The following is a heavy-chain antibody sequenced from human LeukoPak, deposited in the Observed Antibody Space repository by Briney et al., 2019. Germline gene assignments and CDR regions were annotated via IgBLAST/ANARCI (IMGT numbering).Heavy chain of an antibody. J-gene: IGHJ4*02. CDR2: SSSGSSTI. CDR1: GFAFSSYS. D-gene: IGHD3-10*01. Sequence: GGSLRLSCAASGFAFSSYSMNWVRQAPGKGLEWLSYSSSGSSTIYYAGSVKGRFTISKDNAKNSLYLQMNSLRAEDTAVYYCARMSSGSYLFDYWGQGTLVTVSS. V-gene: IGHV3-48*01. CDR3: ARMSSGSYLFDY.